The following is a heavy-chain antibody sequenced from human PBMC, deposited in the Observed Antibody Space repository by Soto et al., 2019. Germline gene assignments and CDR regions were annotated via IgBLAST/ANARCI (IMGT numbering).Heavy chain of an antibody. CDR3: ASPVTMVRGVIDDY. D-gene: IGHD3-10*01. J-gene: IGHJ4*02. Sequence: GGSLRLSCAASGFTFSSYAMHWVRQAPGKGLEWVAVISYDGSNKYYADSVKGRFTISRDNSKNTLYLQMNSLRAEDTAVYYCASPVTMVRGVIDDYWGQGTLVTVSS. V-gene: IGHV3-30-3*01. CDR1: GFTFSSYA. CDR2: ISYDGSNK.